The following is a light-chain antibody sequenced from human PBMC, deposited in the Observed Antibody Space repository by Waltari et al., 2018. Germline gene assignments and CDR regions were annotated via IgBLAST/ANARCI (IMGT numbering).Light chain of an antibody. CDR3: QSSDSSLRAV. CDR1: SSNIGAGYD. J-gene: IGLJ2*01. V-gene: IGLV1-40*01. CDR2: GTT. Sequence: QSVLTQPPSVSGAPGQRISISCTGNSSNIGAGYDVHWYQQLPGAAPKLLIYGTTNRPSGVPDRFSGSKSGSSASLVITGLRPEDEADYYCQSSDSSLRAVFGGGTKVTVL.